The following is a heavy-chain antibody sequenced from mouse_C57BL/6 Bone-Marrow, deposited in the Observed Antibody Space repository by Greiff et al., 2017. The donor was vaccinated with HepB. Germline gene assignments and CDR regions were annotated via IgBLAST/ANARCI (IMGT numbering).Heavy chain of an antibody. J-gene: IGHJ3*01. Sequence: QVQLQQPGAELVMPGASVKLSCKASGYTFTGYWIEWVKQRPGHGLEWIGEILPGSGSTNYNEKFKGKATFTADTSSNTAYMQLSSLTTEDSAIYYCARTPWRGDWFAYWGQGTLVTVSA. CDR1: GYTFTGYW. CDR2: ILPGSGST. V-gene: IGHV1-9*01. CDR3: ARTPWRGDWFAY.